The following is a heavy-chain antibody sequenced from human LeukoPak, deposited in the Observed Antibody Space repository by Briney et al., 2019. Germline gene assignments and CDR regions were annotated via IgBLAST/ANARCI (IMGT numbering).Heavy chain of an antibody. J-gene: IGHJ4*02. V-gene: IGHV1-8*01. Sequence: ASVKVSCKASGYTFTSYDINWVRQATGQGLEWMGWMNPNSGNTGYAQKFQGRLAMTADTSIYTAYMELSGLTSEDTAVYYCARGRAAADWGQGTLVTVSS. D-gene: IGHD2-15*01. CDR1: GYTFTSYD. CDR2: MNPNSGNT. CDR3: ARGRAAAD.